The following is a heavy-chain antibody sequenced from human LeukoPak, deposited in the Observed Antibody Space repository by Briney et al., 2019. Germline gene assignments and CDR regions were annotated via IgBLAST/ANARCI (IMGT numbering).Heavy chain of an antibody. CDR1: GGTFSSYA. CDR3: ARDPYYDILTGYYLDY. D-gene: IGHD3-9*01. Sequence: ASVKVSCKASGGTFSSYAISWVRQAPGQGLEWMGXXXAYNGNTNYAQKLQGRVTMTTDTSTSTAYMELRSLRSDDTAVYYCARDPYYDILTGYYLDYWGQGTLVTVSS. CDR2: XXAYNGNT. V-gene: IGHV1-18*01. J-gene: IGHJ4*02.